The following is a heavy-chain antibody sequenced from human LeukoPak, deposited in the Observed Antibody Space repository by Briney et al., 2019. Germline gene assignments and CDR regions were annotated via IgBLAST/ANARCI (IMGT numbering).Heavy chain of an antibody. CDR3: ARDPRLVVIGAFDI. J-gene: IGHJ3*02. CDR2: ISSSGSTI. CDR1: GFTFSSYE. D-gene: IGHD3-22*01. V-gene: IGHV3-48*03. Sequence: PGGSLRLSCAASGFTFSSYEMNWVRQAPGKGLEGVSYISSSGSTIYYADSVKGRFTISRDNAKNSLYVQMNSLRAEDTAVYDCARDPRLVVIGAFDIWGQGTMVTVSS.